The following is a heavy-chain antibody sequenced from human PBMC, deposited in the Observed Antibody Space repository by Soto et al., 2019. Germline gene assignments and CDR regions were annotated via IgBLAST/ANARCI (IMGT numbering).Heavy chain of an antibody. D-gene: IGHD1-26*01. CDR2: IYYSGST. CDR1: GGSISSYY. Sequence: SETLSLTCTVSGGSISSYYWSWIWQPPGKGLEWIGYIYYSGSTNYNPSLKSRVTISVDTSKNQFSLKLSSVTAADTAVYYCARDAEVGATVRGWFDPWGQGTLVTVSS. CDR3: ARDAEVGATVRGWFDP. V-gene: IGHV4-59*01. J-gene: IGHJ5*02.